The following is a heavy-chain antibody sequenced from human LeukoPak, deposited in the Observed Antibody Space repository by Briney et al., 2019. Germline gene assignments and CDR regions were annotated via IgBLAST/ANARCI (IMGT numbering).Heavy chain of an antibody. CDR1: GFTFDDYG. Sequence: GGSLRLSCAASGFTFDDYGMSWVRQAPGKGLEWVSGINWNGGSTGYADSVKGRFTISRDNAKNSLYLQMNSLRAEDTALYHCARVNDPGIAAASIQLVGGYYYGMDVWDQGTTVTVSS. J-gene: IGHJ6*02. V-gene: IGHV3-20*01. D-gene: IGHD6-13*01. CDR2: INWNGGST. CDR3: ARVNDPGIAAASIQLVGGYYYGMDV.